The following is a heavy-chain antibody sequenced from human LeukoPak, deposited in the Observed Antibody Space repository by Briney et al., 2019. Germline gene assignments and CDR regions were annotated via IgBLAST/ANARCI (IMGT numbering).Heavy chain of an antibody. Sequence: GGSLRLSCAASGFTFNNYAIRWVRQAPGKGLEWVSDISGSGSSTYYADSVNGRFTISRDNSKNTVDLQMNSLRAEDTAVYYCAKCADLGILTAGDDYWGQGTLVTVSS. V-gene: IGHV3-23*01. CDR1: GFTFNNYA. CDR3: AKCADLGILTAGDDY. D-gene: IGHD3-9*01. J-gene: IGHJ4*02. CDR2: ISGSGSST.